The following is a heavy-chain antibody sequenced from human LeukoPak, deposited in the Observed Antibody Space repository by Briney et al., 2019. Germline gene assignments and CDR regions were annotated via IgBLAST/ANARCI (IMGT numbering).Heavy chain of an antibody. V-gene: IGHV3-23*01. CDR2: ISGSGGST. J-gene: IGHJ4*02. Sequence: GGSLRLSCAASGFTFSSYGMSWVRQAPGKGLEWVSAISGSGGSTYYADSVKGRFTISRDNSKNTLYLQMNSLRAEDTAVYYCAKGNYDILTGWYYFDYWGQGTLVTVSS. CDR1: GFTFSSYG. CDR3: AKGNYDILTGWYYFDY. D-gene: IGHD3-9*01.